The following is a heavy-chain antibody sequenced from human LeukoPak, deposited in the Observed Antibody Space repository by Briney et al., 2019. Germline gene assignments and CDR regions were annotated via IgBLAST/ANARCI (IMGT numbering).Heavy chain of an antibody. J-gene: IGHJ4*02. CDR3: ASSVLSFSDY. Sequence: PGGSLRLSCAASGFIFSTYWMSWVRQAPGKGLEWVANIKQDGSKKYYVDSVKGRFTISRDNAKHSLYLQMNSLRAEDTAVYYCASSVLSFSDYWGQRTLVTVSS. V-gene: IGHV3-7*03. D-gene: IGHD2/OR15-2a*01. CDR1: GFIFSTYW. CDR2: IKQDGSKK.